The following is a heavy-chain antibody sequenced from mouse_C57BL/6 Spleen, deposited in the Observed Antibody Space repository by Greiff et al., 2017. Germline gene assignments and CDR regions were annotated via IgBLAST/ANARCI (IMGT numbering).Heavy chain of an antibody. CDR2: ISSGSSTI. J-gene: IGHJ4*01. CDR3: ARRIYYYGSSYAMDY. Sequence: EVKLEESGGGLVKPGGSLKLSCAASGFTFSDYGMHWVRQAPEKGLEWVAYISSGSSTIYYADTVKGRFTISRDNAKNTLFLQMTSLRSEDTAMYYCARRIYYYGSSYAMDYWGQGTSVTVSS. D-gene: IGHD1-1*01. V-gene: IGHV5-17*01. CDR1: GFTFSDYG.